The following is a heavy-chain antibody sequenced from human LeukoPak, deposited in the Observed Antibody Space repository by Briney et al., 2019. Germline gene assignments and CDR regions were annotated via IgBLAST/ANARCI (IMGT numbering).Heavy chain of an antibody. D-gene: IGHD5-24*01. V-gene: IGHV1-69*05. CDR3: ARDSHRRDGYNFFDY. CDR1: GGTFSSYA. CDR2: IIPIFGTA. Sequence: SVKVSCKASGGTFSSYAISWVRQAPGQGLEWMGGIIPIFGTANYAQKFQGRVTITTDEPTSTAYMELSSLRSEDTAVYYCARDSHRRDGYNFFDYWGQGTLVTVSS. J-gene: IGHJ4*02.